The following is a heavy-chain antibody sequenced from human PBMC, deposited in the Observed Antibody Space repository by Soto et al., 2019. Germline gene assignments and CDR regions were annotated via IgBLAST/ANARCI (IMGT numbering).Heavy chain of an antibody. Sequence: PSETLSLTCAVYGGSFSGYYWSWIRQPPGKGLEWIGEIHHSGSTNYNPSLKSRVTISVDTSKNQFSLKLSSVTAADTAVYYCARVRDYDFWSGYYKSYFDYWGQGTLVTVSS. V-gene: IGHV4-34*01. CDR2: IHHSGST. J-gene: IGHJ4*02. CDR3: ARVRDYDFWSGYYKSYFDY. D-gene: IGHD3-3*01. CDR1: GGSFSGYY.